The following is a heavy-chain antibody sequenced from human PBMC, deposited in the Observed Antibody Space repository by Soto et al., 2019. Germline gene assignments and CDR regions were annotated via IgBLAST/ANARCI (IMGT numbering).Heavy chain of an antibody. CDR1: GVSISNSSYY. V-gene: IGHV4-39*01. CDR3: ARHGSN. J-gene: IGHJ4*02. CDR2: IYYSGLT. Sequence: QLQLQESGPGLVKPSETLSLTCTVSGVSISNSSYYWGWFRRPPVKGLEWIGPIYYSGLTYYNPSLNSRVTISVDTYKNQFSLKLTSVTAADTAVYYCARHGSNWGQGTLVTVSS.